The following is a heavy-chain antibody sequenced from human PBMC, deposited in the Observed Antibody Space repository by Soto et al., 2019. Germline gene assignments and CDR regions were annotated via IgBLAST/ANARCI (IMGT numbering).Heavy chain of an antibody. D-gene: IGHD2-8*02. J-gene: IGHJ4*02. CDR3: ARDKITGLFDY. Sequence: PSETLSLTCAVYGESFSGHYWTWIRQPPGEGLEWIGEITRSGSTNYNPSLKSRAIISADTSKNQFSLELTSVTAADTAVYYCARDKITGLFDYWGQGTLVTVSS. V-gene: IGHV4-34*01. CDR1: GESFSGHY. CDR2: ITRSGST.